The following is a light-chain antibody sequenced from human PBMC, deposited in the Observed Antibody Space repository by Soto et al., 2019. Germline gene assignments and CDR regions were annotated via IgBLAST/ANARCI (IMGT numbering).Light chain of an antibody. Sequence: QSALAQPASVSGSPGQSITISCTGTNSDVGDYNYVSWYQQHPGKAPKLIIYEVSNRPSGISDRFSASTSGNTASLTISGLQAEDEADYYCSSYTNSNTRVFGTGTKVTGL. V-gene: IGLV2-14*01. CDR3: SSYTNSNTRV. J-gene: IGLJ1*01. CDR2: EVS. CDR1: NSDVGDYNY.